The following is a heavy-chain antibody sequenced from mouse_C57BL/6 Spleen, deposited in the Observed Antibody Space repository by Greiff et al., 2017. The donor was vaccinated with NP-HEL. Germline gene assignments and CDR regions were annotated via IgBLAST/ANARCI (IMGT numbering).Heavy chain of an antibody. D-gene: IGHD1-1*01. CDR1: GFTFSDYG. CDR2: ISSGSSTI. Sequence: EVKLVESGGGLVKPGGSLKLSCAASGFTFSDYGMHWVRQAPEKGLEWVAYISSGSSTIYYADTVQGRFTISRDNAKNTLFLQMTSLRSEDTAMYYCARNYYYGSSYYFDYWGQGTTLTVSS. V-gene: IGHV5-17*01. J-gene: IGHJ2*01. CDR3: ARNYYYGSSYYFDY.